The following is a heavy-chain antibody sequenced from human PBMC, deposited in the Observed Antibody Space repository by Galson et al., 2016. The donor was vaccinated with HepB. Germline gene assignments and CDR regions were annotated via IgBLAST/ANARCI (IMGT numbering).Heavy chain of an antibody. D-gene: IGHD1-26*01. Sequence: SLRLSCAASGINFNVAWMNWVRQVPGKGLEWVGRIRRQSDGGTSDYAAPVKGRIVISRDDSQNMLFLQMNSLKTEDTAVCYCVTGGGNYGFDFWGQGALVTVSS. V-gene: IGHV3-15*07. CDR2: IRRQSDGGTS. CDR3: VTGGGNYGFDF. J-gene: IGHJ4*02. CDR1: GINFNVAW.